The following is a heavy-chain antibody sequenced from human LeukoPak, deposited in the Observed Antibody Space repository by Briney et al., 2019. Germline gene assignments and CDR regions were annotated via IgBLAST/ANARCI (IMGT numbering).Heavy chain of an antibody. J-gene: IGHJ5*02. D-gene: IGHD1-20*01. CDR2: IYYSGST. CDR3: ARASIAGTRFDP. V-gene: IGHV4-39*01. Sequence: SETLSLTCTVSGGSISSSSYYWGWIRQPPGKGLEWIGSIYYSGSTYYNPSLKSRVTISVDTSKNQFSLKLSSVTAADTAVYYCARASIAGTRFDPWGQGTLVTVSS. CDR1: GGSISSSSYY.